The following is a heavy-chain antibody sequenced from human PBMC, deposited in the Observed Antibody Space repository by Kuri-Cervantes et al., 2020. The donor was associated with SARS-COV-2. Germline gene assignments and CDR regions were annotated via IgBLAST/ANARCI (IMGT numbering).Heavy chain of an antibody. CDR1: GFTFSDYY. CDR3: ARGITMIVATAFYGMDV. D-gene: IGHD3-22*01. CDR2: ISSSGSTI. J-gene: IGHJ6*02. V-gene: IGHV3-11*01. Sequence: LSLTCAASGFTFSDYYMSWIRQAPGKGLEWVSYISSSGSTIYYADSVKGRFTISRDNAKNSLYLQMNSLRAEDTAVYYCARGITMIVATAFYGMDVWGQGTTVTVSS.